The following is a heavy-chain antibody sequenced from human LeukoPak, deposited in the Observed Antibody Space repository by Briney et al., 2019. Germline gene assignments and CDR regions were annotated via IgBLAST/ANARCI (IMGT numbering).Heavy chain of an antibody. CDR1: GGSFSGYY. Sequence: SETLSLTCAVYGGSFSGYYWSWIRQHPGKGLEWIGYIYYSGSTNYNPSLKSRVTISVDTSKNQFSLKLSSVTAADTAVYYCARGSTYYDFWSGYPSPYYFDYWGQGTLVTVSS. CDR2: IYYSGST. D-gene: IGHD3-3*01. V-gene: IGHV4-59*01. CDR3: ARGSTYYDFWSGYPSPYYFDY. J-gene: IGHJ4*02.